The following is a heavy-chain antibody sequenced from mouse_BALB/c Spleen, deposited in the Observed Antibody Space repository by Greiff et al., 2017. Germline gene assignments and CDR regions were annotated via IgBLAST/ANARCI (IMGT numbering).Heavy chain of an antibody. Sequence: EVKLMESGPGLVKPSQSLSLTCTVTGYSITSDYAWNWIRQFPGNKLEWMGYISYSGSTSYNPSLKSRISITRDTSKNQFFLQLNSVTTEDTATYYCARGEGVEGFAYWGQGTLVTVSA. J-gene: IGHJ3*01. CDR3: ARGEGVEGFAY. V-gene: IGHV3-2*02. CDR2: ISYSGST. CDR1: GYSITSDYA. D-gene: IGHD1-1*01.